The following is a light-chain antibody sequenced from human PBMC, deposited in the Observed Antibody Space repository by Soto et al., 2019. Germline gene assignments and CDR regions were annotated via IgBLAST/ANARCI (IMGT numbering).Light chain of an antibody. CDR2: SAS. V-gene: IGKV3-15*01. CDR1: QFVSTN. J-gene: IGKJ4*01. Sequence: EVVMTQSPATLSVSPGERATLSCRASQFVSTNLAWYQQKPGQAPRLLIYSASTRATGIPDRFSGSGSGTEFTLNISSLQSEDFGVYYCQQFNNWPPLTFGGGTKLEIQ. CDR3: QQFNNWPPLT.